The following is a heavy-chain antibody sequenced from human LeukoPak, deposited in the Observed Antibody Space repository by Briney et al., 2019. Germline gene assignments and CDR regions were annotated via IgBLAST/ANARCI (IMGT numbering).Heavy chain of an antibody. J-gene: IGHJ4*02. D-gene: IGHD1-26*01. CDR2: IESASSGT. CDR3: VKGAYF. V-gene: IGHV3-74*01. Sequence: PGGSLRLSCAASGFTFSDSWMHWVRQTPGKGLVWVSRIESASSGTNYADSVKGRFTISRDNAKNTLYQQMSSLRVDDTAVYYCVKGAYFRGQGILVTVSS. CDR1: GFTFSDSW.